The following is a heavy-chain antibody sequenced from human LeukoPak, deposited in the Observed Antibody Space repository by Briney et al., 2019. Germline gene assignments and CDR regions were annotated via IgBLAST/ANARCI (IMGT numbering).Heavy chain of an antibody. CDR1: GHTFGRFS. CDR3: ARDGYGGSFDY. CDR2: ISSNGGST. Sequence: PAESLRLVGSSTGHTFGRFSMNSLRQAPGTALEYVSAISSNGGSTYYANSVKGRFTISRDNSKITLYLQMGSLRAEDMAVYYCARDGYGGSFDYWGQGSLVTVSS. D-gene: IGHD3-16*01. V-gene: IGHV3-64*01. J-gene: IGHJ4*02.